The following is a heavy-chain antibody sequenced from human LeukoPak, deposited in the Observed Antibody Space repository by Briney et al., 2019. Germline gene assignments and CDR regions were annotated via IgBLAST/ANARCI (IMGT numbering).Heavy chain of an antibody. V-gene: IGHV1-2*02. Sequence: SRKVSCKAAGYTFTGYYMHWVRQAPGQGLEWMGWINPNSGGTNYAQKFQGRVTMTRDTSISTAYMELSRLTSDDTAVYYCARDPPIGGADVFDIWGQGTMVTVSS. CDR3: ARDPPIGGADVFDI. J-gene: IGHJ3*02. CDR2: INPNSGGT. CDR1: GYTFTGYY. D-gene: IGHD3-10*01.